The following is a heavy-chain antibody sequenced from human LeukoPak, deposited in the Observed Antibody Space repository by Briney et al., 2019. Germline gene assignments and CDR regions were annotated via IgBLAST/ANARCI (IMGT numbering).Heavy chain of an antibody. J-gene: IGHJ4*02. CDR3: AGYMVRGVILRRVLEY. V-gene: IGHV1-2*02. CDR2: INPNSGGT. CDR1: GYTVTGYH. Sequence: GASVKVSCKSSGYTVTGYHMHWVRQAPGQGLEWMGWINPNSGGTNYAQKFQGRVTMTRDTSINTAYMELSRLRSDDTAVYYCAGYMVRGVILRRVLEYWGQGTLVTVSS. D-gene: IGHD3-10*01.